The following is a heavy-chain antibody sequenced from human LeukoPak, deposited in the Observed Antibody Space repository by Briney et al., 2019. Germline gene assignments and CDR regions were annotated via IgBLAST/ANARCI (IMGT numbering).Heavy chain of an antibody. V-gene: IGHV3-21*04. CDR3: AKAGAVRFDP. CDR2: ISSSSSYI. J-gene: IGHJ5*02. Sequence: GGSLRLSCAASGFTFSSYSMNWVRQAPGKGLEWVSSISSSSSYIYYADSVKGRFTISRDNSKNTLYLQMNSLRAEDTAVYYCAKAGAVRFDPWGQGTLVTVSS. D-gene: IGHD3-10*01. CDR1: GFTFSSYS.